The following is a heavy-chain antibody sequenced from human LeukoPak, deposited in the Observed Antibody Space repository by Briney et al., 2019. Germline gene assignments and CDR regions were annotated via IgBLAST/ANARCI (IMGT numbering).Heavy chain of an antibody. V-gene: IGHV1-2*02. CDR1: GYTFTGYY. D-gene: IGHD6-6*01. J-gene: IGHJ4*02. Sequence: ASVKVSCKASGYTFTGYYMHWVRQAPGQWLEWMGWINPNSGGTNYAQKFQGRVTMTRDTSISTAYMELSRLRSDDTAVYYCAREFIAARLGFDYWGQGTLVTVSS. CDR3: AREFIAARLGFDY. CDR2: INPNSGGT.